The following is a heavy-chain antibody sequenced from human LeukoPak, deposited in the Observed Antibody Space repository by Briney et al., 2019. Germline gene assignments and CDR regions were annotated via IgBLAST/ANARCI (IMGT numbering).Heavy chain of an antibody. CDR3: ARDLGRGFDY. V-gene: IGHV4-4*09. CDR2: IYTSGST. J-gene: IGHJ4*02. CDR1: GGSISSYY. Sequence: SETLSLTCTVSGGSISSYYWSWIRQPPGKGLEWIGYIYTSGSTNYNPSLKSRVTISVDTSKNQFSLKLSSVTAADTAVYYCARDLGRGFDYWGQGTLVTVSS. D-gene: IGHD7-27*01.